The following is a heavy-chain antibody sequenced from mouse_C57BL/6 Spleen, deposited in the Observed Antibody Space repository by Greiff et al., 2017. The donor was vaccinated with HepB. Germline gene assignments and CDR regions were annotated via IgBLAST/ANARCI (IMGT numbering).Heavy chain of an antibody. CDR1: GFTFSDYY. J-gene: IGHJ2*01. D-gene: IGHD1-1*01. Sequence: EVKLMESEGGLVQPGSSMKLSCTASGFTFSDYYMAWVRQVPEKGLEWVANINYDGSSTYYLDSLKSRFIISRNNAKNILYLQMSSLKSEDTATYYCARGPPFMTTVVGGYFDYWGQGTTLTVSS. CDR3: ARGPPFMTTVVGGYFDY. V-gene: IGHV5-16*01. CDR2: INYDGSST.